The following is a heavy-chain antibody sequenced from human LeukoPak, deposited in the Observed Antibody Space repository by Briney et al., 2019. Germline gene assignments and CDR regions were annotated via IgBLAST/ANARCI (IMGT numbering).Heavy chain of an antibody. V-gene: IGHV3-7*01. CDR2: IKQDGSEK. CDR1: GFTFSSYS. D-gene: IGHD3-22*01. CDR3: ARDYYDSSGYCFDY. Sequence: PGGSLRLSCAASGFTFSSYSMNWVRQAPGKGLEWVANIKQDGSEKYYVDSVKGRFTISRDNAKNSLYLQMNSLRAEDTAVYYCARDYYDSSGYCFDYWGQGTLVTVSS. J-gene: IGHJ4*02.